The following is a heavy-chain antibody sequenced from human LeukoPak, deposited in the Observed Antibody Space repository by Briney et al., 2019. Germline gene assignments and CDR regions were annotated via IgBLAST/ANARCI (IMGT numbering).Heavy chain of an antibody. D-gene: IGHD7-27*01. V-gene: IGHV1-8*01. CDR3: ARAWVMTRLGDALDI. CDR2: MNPNSGNT. Sequence: ASVKVSFKASGYTFSSYDINWVRRATGQGREWVGWMNPNSGNTGYAQKFQGRVTMTRNTSISTAYMELSSLRSEDSAVYYCARAWVMTRLGDALDIWGQGTMVTVSS. J-gene: IGHJ3*02. CDR1: GYTFSSYD.